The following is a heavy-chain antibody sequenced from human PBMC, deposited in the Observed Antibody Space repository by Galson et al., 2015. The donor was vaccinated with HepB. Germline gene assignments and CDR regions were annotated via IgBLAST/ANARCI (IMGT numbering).Heavy chain of an antibody. Sequence: SVKVSCKASGYTFTNYGIGWVRQAPGQGLEWMGWISAYNGNTNHALKVQGRVTITTDTSTSTVYMGLRSLRSDDTAVYYCARARYGSSSPDYWGQGTLVTVSS. J-gene: IGHJ4*02. D-gene: IGHD6-6*01. V-gene: IGHV1-18*01. CDR1: GYTFTNYG. CDR2: ISAYNGNT. CDR3: ARARYGSSSPDY.